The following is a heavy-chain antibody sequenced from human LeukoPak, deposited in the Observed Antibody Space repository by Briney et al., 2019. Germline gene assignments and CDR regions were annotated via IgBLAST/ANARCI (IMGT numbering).Heavy chain of an antibody. Sequence: ASVKVSCKASGYTFTGYGISWVRQAPGQGLEWMGWISAYNGNTNYAQKLQGRVTMTTDTSTSTAYMELRSLRSDDTAVYYCARRNRGGGLTGTLGQYYYYMDVWGKGTTVTVSS. CDR3: ARRNRGGGLTGTLGQYYYYMDV. J-gene: IGHJ6*03. D-gene: IGHD1-20*01. CDR1: GYTFTGYG. V-gene: IGHV1-18*01. CDR2: ISAYNGNT.